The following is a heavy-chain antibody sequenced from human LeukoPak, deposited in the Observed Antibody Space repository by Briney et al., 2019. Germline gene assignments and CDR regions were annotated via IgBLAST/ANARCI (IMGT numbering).Heavy chain of an antibody. CDR2: IASDGSST. D-gene: IGHD3-3*01. CDR1: GFTFSNYW. Sequence: PGGSLRLSCAASGFTFSNYWMNWVRQAPGKGLVWVSRIASDGSSTTYADSVKGRFTISRDNAKNSLYLQMNSLRDEDTAVYYCARQLPLFAGYYYYYGMDVWGQGTTVTVSS. J-gene: IGHJ6*02. CDR3: ARQLPLFAGYYYYYGMDV. V-gene: IGHV3-74*01.